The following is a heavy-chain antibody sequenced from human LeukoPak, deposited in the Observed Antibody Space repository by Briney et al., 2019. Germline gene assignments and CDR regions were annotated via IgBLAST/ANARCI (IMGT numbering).Heavy chain of an antibody. CDR3: ARDVELYSSSPDAFDI. J-gene: IGHJ3*02. D-gene: IGHD6-6*01. CDR2: ISGSGTNT. V-gene: IGHV3-23*01. Sequence: PGGSLRLSCAASGFTFSSYGMSWVRQAPGKGLEWVSGISGSGTNTNYADSVKGRFTISRDNAKNSLYLQMNSLRAEDTAVYYCARDVELYSSSPDAFDIWGQGTMVTVSS. CDR1: GFTFSSYG.